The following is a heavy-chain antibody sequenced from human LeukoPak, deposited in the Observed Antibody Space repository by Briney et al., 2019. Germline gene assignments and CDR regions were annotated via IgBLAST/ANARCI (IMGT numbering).Heavy chain of an antibody. V-gene: IGHV3-23*01. CDR1: GFTFSSYA. J-gene: IGHJ3*02. CDR3: AKDTYYGGSSGNFDM. D-gene: IGHD4-23*01. Sequence: PGGSLRLSCVASGFTFSSYAMSWVRQAPGKGLEWVSAISGGGDSTYYADSVKGRFTISRDNSRDTLYLQMNSLRAEDTAVYYCAKDTYYGGSSGNFDMWGQGTMVTVSS. CDR2: ISGGGDST.